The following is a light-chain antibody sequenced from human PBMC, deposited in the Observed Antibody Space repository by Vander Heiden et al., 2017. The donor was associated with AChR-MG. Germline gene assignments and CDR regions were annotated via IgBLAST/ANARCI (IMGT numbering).Light chain of an antibody. V-gene: IGLV1-44*01. CDR1: TSNIGTYP. J-gene: IGLJ2*01. CDR3: AAWHDSLNGVL. Sequence: QSVLTQPPSVSGTPGPRVTISCSGSTSNIGTYPVNWYRQRPGAAPTLVIHNDDQRPSGVPDRFSGSRSGSSASLAISGLHSDDESTYFCAAWHDSLNGVLFGRGTKLIVL. CDR2: NDD.